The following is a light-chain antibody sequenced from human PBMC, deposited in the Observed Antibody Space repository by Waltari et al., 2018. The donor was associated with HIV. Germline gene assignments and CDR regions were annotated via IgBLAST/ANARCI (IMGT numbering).Light chain of an antibody. Sequence: QSVRTKHPSASGTPGPTAPIPCSESSSNIGNVKLTGYQQLPGMTPKLLIYKNYQRPSGVPDRFAGSKSGTSASLAISGLRSEDEADYYCVGWDGSLSGYVFGAGTKVTVL. J-gene: IGLJ1*01. V-gene: IGLV1-47*01. CDR3: VGWDGSLSGYV. CDR1: SSNIGNVK. CDR2: KNY.